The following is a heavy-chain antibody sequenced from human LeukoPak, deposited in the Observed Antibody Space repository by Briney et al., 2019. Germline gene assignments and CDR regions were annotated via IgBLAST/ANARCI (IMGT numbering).Heavy chain of an antibody. J-gene: IGHJ4*02. V-gene: IGHV3-23*01. Sequence: GGSLRLSCAASGFTFSSYAMSSVRQAPGKGLEWVSAITGNGRSTYYADSVNGRFTISRDNSKNTLYLHMNSLRAEDTAVYYCANQRLERRNYWGQGTLVTVSS. D-gene: IGHD1-1*01. CDR3: ANQRLERRNY. CDR1: GFTFSSYA. CDR2: ITGNGRST.